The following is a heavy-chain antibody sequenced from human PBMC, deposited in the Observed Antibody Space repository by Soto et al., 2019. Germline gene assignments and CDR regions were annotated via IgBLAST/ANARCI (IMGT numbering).Heavy chain of an antibody. J-gene: IGHJ4*02. Sequence: SETLSLTCTVSGGSVSSGNYYWSWIRQPPGKGLERIGYFYYTGSTNYNPSLKSRVTISIDASKNQFSLRLSSVTAADTAVYYCARSMHYSDGSNYSPFDYWGQGTLVTVSS. D-gene: IGHD3-22*01. V-gene: IGHV4-61*01. CDR2: FYYTGST. CDR1: GGSVSSGNYY. CDR3: ARSMHYSDGSNYSPFDY.